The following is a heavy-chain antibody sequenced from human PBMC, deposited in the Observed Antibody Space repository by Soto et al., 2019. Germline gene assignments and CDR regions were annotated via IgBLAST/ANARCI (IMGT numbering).Heavy chain of an antibody. CDR1: GFTFSDYY. D-gene: IGHD3-10*01. Sequence: GGSLRLSCAASGFTFSDYYMSWIRQAPGKGLEWVSYISSSTNTIYYADSVRGRFTISRDNSGNTLYLQMNSLRAEDTAIYFCAKNRGPGSYTNWSFDVWGRGTLVTVSS. J-gene: IGHJ2*01. CDR2: ISSSTNTI. V-gene: IGHV3-11*01. CDR3: AKNRGPGSYTNWSFDV.